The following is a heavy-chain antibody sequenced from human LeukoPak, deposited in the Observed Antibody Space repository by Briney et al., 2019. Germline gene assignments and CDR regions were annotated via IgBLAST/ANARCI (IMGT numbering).Heavy chain of an antibody. CDR1: GGSISSSNW. CDR3: ARDQYVAAAGYNWFDP. D-gene: IGHD6-13*01. J-gene: IGHJ5*02. Sequence: SETLSLTCAVSGGSISSSNWWSWVRQPPEKGLEWIGEIYHSGSTNYNPSLKSRVTISVDKSKNQFSLKLSSVTAADTAVYYCARDQYVAAAGYNWFDPWGQGTLVTVSS. V-gene: IGHV4-4*02. CDR2: IYHSGST.